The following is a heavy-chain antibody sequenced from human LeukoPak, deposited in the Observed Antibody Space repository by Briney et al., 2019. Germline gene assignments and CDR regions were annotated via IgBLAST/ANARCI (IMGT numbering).Heavy chain of an antibody. Sequence: GRSLRLSCAASGFTSDDYAMHWVRQAPGKGLEWVSGISWNSGSIGYADSVKGRFTISRDNAKNSLYLQMNSLRAEDTALYYCAKDMRYSSSWLFDYWGQGTLVTVSS. CDR3: AKDMRYSSSWLFDY. V-gene: IGHV3-9*02. D-gene: IGHD6-13*01. J-gene: IGHJ4*02. CDR1: GFTSDDYA. CDR2: ISWNSGSI.